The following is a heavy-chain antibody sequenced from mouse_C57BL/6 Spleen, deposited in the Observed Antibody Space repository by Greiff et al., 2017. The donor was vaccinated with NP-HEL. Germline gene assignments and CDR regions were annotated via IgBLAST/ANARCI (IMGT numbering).Heavy chain of an antibody. CDR1: GYTFTSYG. J-gene: IGHJ4*01. V-gene: IGHV1-81*01. CDR3: ARSYYYGSSSHYYAMDY. CDR2: IYPRSGNT. Sequence: VQLQQSGAELARPGASVKLSCKASGYTFTSYGISWVKQRPGQGLEWIGEIYPRSGNTYYNEKFKGKATLTADKSSSTAYMELRSLTSEDSAVYFCARSYYYGSSSHYYAMDYWGQGTSVTVSS. D-gene: IGHD1-1*01.